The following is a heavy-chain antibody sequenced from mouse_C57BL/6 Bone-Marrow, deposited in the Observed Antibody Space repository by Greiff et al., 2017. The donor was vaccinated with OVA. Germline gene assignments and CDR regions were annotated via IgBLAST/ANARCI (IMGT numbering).Heavy chain of an antibody. D-gene: IGHD1-1*01. CDR1: GFTFSDYY. Sequence: EVKVEESGGGLVQPGGSLKLSCAASGFTFSDYYMYWVRQTPEKRLEWVAYISNGGGSTYYPDTVKGRFTISRDNAKNTLYLQMSRLKSEDTAMYYCARHRDYYGSSYVDYAMDYWGQGTSVTVSS. CDR3: ARHRDYYGSSYVDYAMDY. V-gene: IGHV5-12*01. CDR2: ISNGGGST. J-gene: IGHJ4*01.